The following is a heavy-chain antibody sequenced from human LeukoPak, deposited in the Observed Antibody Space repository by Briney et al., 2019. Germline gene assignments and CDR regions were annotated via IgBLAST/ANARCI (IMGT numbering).Heavy chain of an antibody. CDR1: GGSISSGGYY. CDR2: IYYSGST. V-gene: IGHV4-30-4*08. Sequence: SQTLSLTCTVSGGSISSGGYYWSWIRQHPGKGLEWIGYIYYSGSTYYNPSLKSRVTISVDTSKNQFSLKLSSVTAADTAVYYCARSPDPLAAFDIWGQGTMVTVSS. CDR3: ARSPDPLAAFDI. J-gene: IGHJ3*02.